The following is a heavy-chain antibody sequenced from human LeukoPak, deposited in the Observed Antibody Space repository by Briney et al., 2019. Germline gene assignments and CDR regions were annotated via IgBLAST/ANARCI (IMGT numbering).Heavy chain of an antibody. J-gene: IGHJ4*02. V-gene: IGHV3-15*01. Sequence: GGSLRLSCAASKFTFTNAWMTWVRQAPGKGLEWVGRIKSKTDGETTDYAAPVKGRFTIPRDDSKSTLYLQMNSLKTEDTAVYYCTTANAVPLPDYWGQGTLVIVSS. D-gene: IGHD6-19*01. CDR1: KFTFTNAW. CDR2: IKSKTDGETT. CDR3: TTANAVPLPDY.